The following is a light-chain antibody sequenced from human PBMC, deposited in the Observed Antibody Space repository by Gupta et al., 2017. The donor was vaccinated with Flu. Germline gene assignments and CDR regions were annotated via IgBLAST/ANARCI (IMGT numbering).Light chain of an antibody. CDR3: SSFAGNYTWV. CDR2: EVN. V-gene: IGLV2-8*01. CDR1: RSDVGGHDY. Sequence: QSALTQPPSASGSPGQSVTISCTGTRSDVGGHDYVSWCQQHPGKAPKLMIYEVNKRPSGFSDRFSASRSGNTASLTVSGLQAEDEAVYYCSSFAGNYTWVFGGGTKLTVL. J-gene: IGLJ3*02.